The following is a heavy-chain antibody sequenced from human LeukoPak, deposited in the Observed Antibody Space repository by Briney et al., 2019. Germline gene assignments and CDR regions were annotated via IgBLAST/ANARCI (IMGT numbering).Heavy chain of an antibody. CDR3: AIWTSGNY. Sequence: HPGGSLRLSCAASEFIFNRSWMNWVRQAPGKGLEWVANMDPSGSHKRYVDSVKGRFTISKDNPGTSLYLDMYGLRAEDTAIYYCAIWTSGNYWGQGTLVTVSS. CDR2: MDPSGSHK. J-gene: IGHJ4*02. CDR1: EFIFNRSW. D-gene: IGHD1-1*01. V-gene: IGHV3-7*01.